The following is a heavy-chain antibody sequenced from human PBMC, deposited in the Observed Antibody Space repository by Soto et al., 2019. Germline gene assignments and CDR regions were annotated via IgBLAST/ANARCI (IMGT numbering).Heavy chain of an antibody. CDR2: ISAYNDNT. CDR1: GFTFTSYA. Sequence: QVQLVQSGAEVKKPGASVKVSCKASGFTFTSYAISWVRQAPGQGLEWMGWISAYNDNTNYAQKPQGSVTMTTDTCTSTDYMELRSLRSDDTAVYSCARGWFVEFVSSSDYWGQGTLVTVSS. D-gene: IGHD3-10*01. V-gene: IGHV1-18*01. J-gene: IGHJ4*02. CDR3: ARGWFVEFVSSSDY.